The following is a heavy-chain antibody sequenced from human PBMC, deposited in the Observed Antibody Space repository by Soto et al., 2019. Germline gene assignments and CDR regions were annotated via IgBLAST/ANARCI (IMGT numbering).Heavy chain of an antibody. CDR3: ARAPPGGASITIYGMDV. J-gene: IGHJ6*02. CDR1: GFTFSSYW. Sequence: GSLRLSCAASGFTFSSYWMHWVRQAPGKGLVWVSRINSDGSSTSYADSVKGRFTISRDNAKNTLYLQMNSLRAEDTAVYYCARAPPGGASITIYGMDVWGQGTTVTVSS. V-gene: IGHV3-74*01. CDR2: INSDGSST. D-gene: IGHD3-9*01.